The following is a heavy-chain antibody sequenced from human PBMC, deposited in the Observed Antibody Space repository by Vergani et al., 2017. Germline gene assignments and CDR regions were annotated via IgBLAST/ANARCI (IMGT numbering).Heavy chain of an antibody. CDR3: ARVPPYYDFWSGQPSATGEYYFDY. Sequence: QVQLVQSGSELKKPGASVKVSCKASGYTFTSYGISWVRQAPGQGLEWMGGIIPIFGTANYAQKFQGRVAITADESTSTAYMELSSLRSEDTAVYYCARVPPYYDFWSGQPSATGEYYFDYWGQGTLVTVSS. CDR2: IIPIFGTA. CDR1: GYTFTSYG. D-gene: IGHD3-3*01. J-gene: IGHJ4*02. V-gene: IGHV1-69*01.